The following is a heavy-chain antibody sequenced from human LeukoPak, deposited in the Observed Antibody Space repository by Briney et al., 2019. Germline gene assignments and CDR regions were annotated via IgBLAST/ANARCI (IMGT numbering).Heavy chain of an antibody. D-gene: IGHD6-13*01. CDR3: AKYFKGSSSWYDVGFDP. CDR2: ISGSGGST. J-gene: IGHJ5*02. CDR1: GFTFSSYA. V-gene: IGHV3-23*01. Sequence: GGSLRLSCAASGFTFSSYAMSWVRQAPGKGLEWVSAISGSGGSTYYADSVKGRFTISRDNSKDTLYLQMSSLRAEDTAVYYCAKYFKGSSSWYDVGFDPWGQGTLVTVSS.